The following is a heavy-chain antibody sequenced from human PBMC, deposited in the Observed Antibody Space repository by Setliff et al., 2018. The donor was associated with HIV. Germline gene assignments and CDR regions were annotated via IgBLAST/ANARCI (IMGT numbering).Heavy chain of an antibody. CDR2: IYYTGST. Sequence: SETLSLTCTVSGGSISSSSYYWGWIRQPPGKGLEWIGSIYYTGSTFYTPSLKSRVIASVDTSKNQVSLIMKSVTAADTAIYYCARVERGRGYSHGYWYFDLWGRGTLVTVSS. V-gene: IGHV4-39*07. CDR3: ARVERGRGYSHGYWYFDL. D-gene: IGHD5-18*01. CDR1: GGSISSSSYY. J-gene: IGHJ2*01.